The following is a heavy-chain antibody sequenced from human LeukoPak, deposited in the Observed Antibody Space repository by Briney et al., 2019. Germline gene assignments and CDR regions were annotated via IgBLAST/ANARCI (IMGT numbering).Heavy chain of an antibody. J-gene: IGHJ5*02. D-gene: IGHD2-2*01. CDR3: AKGELPAAIDEGFDP. CDR2: ISYDGSNK. CDR1: GFTFSSYG. V-gene: IGHV3-30*18. Sequence: GRSLRLSCAASGFTFSSYGMHWVRQAPGKGLEWVAVISYDGSNKYYADSVKGRFTISRDNSKNTLYLQMNSLRAEDTAVYYCAKGELPAAIDEGFDPWGQGTLVTVSS.